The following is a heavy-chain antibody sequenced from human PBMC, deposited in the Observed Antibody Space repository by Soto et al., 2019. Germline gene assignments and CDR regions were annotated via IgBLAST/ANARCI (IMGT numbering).Heavy chain of an antibody. CDR3: ARGMGLDYYYYYGMDV. V-gene: IGHV3-33*01. CDR1: GFTFSSYG. CDR2: IWYDGSNK. J-gene: IGHJ6*02. Sequence: PGGSLRLSCAASGFTFSSYGMHWVRQAPGKGLEWVAVIWYDGSNKYYADSVKGRFTISRDNSKNTLYLQMNSLRAEDTAVYYCARGMGLDYYYYYGMDVWGQGTTVTVSS. D-gene: IGHD6-19*01.